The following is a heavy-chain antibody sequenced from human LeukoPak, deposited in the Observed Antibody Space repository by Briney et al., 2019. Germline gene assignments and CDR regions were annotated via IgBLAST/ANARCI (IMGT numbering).Heavy chain of an antibody. J-gene: IGHJ4*02. D-gene: IGHD3-3*02. CDR2: IYYSGST. V-gene: IGHV4-59*01. Sequence: SETLSLTCTVSGGSISSYYWSWIRQPPGKGLEWIGYIYYSGSTNYNPSLKSRVTISVDTSKNQFSLKLGSVTAADTAVYYCARAHLTYFDYWGQGTLVTVSS. CDR1: GGSISSYY. CDR3: ARAHLTYFDY.